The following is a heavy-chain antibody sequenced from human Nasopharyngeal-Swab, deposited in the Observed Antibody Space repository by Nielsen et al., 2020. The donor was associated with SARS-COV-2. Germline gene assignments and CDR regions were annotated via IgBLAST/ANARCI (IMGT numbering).Heavy chain of an antibody. CDR2: ISGSGGST. CDR3: AKDLSGANIYYYFDY. Sequence: GESLKISCAASGFTFSSYAMSWVRQAPGKGLEWVSAISGSGGSTYYADSVKGRFTISRDNSKNTLYLQMNSLRAEDTAVYYRAKDLSGANIYYYFDYWGQGTLVTVSS. D-gene: IGHD1-26*01. J-gene: IGHJ4*02. V-gene: IGHV3-23*01. CDR1: GFTFSSYA.